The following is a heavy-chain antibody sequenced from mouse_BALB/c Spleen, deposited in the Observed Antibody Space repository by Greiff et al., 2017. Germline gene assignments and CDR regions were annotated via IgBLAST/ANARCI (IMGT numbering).Heavy chain of an antibody. V-gene: IGHV6-6*02. CDR3: TGWWL. J-gene: IGHJ3*01. CDR1: GFTFSSYW. D-gene: IGHD1-1*02. Sequence: EVKVEESGGGLVQPGGSMKLSCVASGFTFSSYWMSWVRQSPEKGLEWVAEIRLKSDNYATHYAESVKGKFTISRDDSKSRLYLQMNSLRAEDTGIYYCTGWWLWGQGTLVTVSA. CDR2: IRLKSDNYAT.